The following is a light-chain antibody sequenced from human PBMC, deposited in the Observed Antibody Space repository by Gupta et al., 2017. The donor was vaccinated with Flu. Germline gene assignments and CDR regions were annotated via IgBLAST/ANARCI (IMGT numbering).Light chain of an antibody. CDR2: EVT. CDR3: STYTTGSNYVE. V-gene: IGLV2-14*01. CDR1: TSDFDNYNY. J-gene: IGLJ2*01. Sequence: QSALTPPAPLSGSPGPSITIPCTGTTSDFDNYNYVSWFQQHPGQIPKVIIYEVTRRPPGVSNSFSSAKTANTAALTISSLLPDDEADYHCSTYTTGSNYVEFGGGTKLTVL.